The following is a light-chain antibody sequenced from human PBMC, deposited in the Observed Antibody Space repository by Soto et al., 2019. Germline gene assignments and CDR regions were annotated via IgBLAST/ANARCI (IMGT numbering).Light chain of an antibody. CDR2: ENS. CDR1: SSNIGNNY. Sequence: QSVLTQPPSVSAAPGQKVTISCSGSSSNIGNNYVSWYQHLPGTAPKLLIYENSQRPSGIPDRFSGSKSDTSATLDIAGLQTGDEADYYCATWDNGLSAGVFGGGTKLTVL. V-gene: IGLV1-51*02. J-gene: IGLJ3*02. CDR3: ATWDNGLSAGV.